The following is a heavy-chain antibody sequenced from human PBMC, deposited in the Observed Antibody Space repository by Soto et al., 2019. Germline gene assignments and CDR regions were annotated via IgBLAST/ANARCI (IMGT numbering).Heavy chain of an antibody. CDR3: ARDTAGEVYNNYDWFFDP. Sequence: QVQLVQSGAEVKKPGSSVKVSCKASGGTFSSYAISWVRQAPGQGLEWMGGIIPIFGTTNYEQQFQGRVKITADESTSTAYMELSSLRSDDTAVYYCARDTAGEVYNNYDWFFDPWSRGTLVTFSS. CDR1: GGTFSSYA. D-gene: IGHD4-4*01. CDR2: IIPIFGTT. V-gene: IGHV1-69*01. J-gene: IGHJ2*01.